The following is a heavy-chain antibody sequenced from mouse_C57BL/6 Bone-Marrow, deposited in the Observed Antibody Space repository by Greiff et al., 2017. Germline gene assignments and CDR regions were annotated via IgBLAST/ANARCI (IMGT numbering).Heavy chain of an antibody. CDR3: ARDGETAQAFYAMDY. CDR2: ISDGGSYT. CDR1: GFTFSSYA. V-gene: IGHV5-4*01. D-gene: IGHD3-2*02. J-gene: IGHJ4*01. Sequence: EVMLVESGGGLVKPGGSLKLSCAASGFTFSSYAMPWVRQTPEKRLEWVATISDGGSYTYYPDNVKGRFTISRDNAKNNLYLQMSHLKSEDTAMDYCARDGETAQAFYAMDYWGQGTSVTVSS.